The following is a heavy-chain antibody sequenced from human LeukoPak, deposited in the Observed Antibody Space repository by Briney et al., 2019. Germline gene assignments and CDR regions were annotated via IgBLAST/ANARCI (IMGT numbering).Heavy chain of an antibody. CDR2: IYYSGST. J-gene: IGHJ4*02. Sequence: PSETLSLTCTVSGGSISSSSYYWGWIRQPPGKGLEWIGSIYYSGSTYYNPSLKSRVTISVDTSKNQFSLKLSSVTAADTAVYYCASPSWGIPTVAAREDYWGQGTLVTVSS. CDR1: GGSISSSSYY. D-gene: IGHD6-19*01. V-gene: IGHV4-39*07. CDR3: ASPSWGIPTVAAREDY.